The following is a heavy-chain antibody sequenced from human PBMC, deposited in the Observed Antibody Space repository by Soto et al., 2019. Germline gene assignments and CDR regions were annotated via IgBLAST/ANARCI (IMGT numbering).Heavy chain of an antibody. J-gene: IGHJ3*01. Sequence: GGSLRLSCSASGFTFSNYAMSWVRQSPGKGLEWVSGVSSTGTSPYYAGSVQGRFTISRDNSKNMFYLQMKSLRAEDTAIYYCAKDRPSGGYYYVEAFDVWGQGPMVTVSS. CDR1: GFTFSNYA. V-gene: IGHV3-23*01. D-gene: IGHD3-22*01. CDR3: AKDRPSGGYYYVEAFDV. CDR2: VSSTGTSP.